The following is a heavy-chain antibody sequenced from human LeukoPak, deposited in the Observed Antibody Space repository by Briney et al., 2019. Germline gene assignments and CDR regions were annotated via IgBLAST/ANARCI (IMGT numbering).Heavy chain of an antibody. CDR3: AIVHRYYYDSSGYWRWFDP. Sequence: PGGSLRLSCAASGFTFSSYEMNWVRQAPGKGLEWVSYISSSGSTIYYADSVKGRFTTSRDNAKNSLYLQMNSLRAEDTAVYYCAIVHRYYYDSSGYWRWFDPWGQGTLVTVSS. V-gene: IGHV3-48*03. CDR1: GFTFSSYE. D-gene: IGHD3-22*01. CDR2: ISSSGSTI. J-gene: IGHJ5*02.